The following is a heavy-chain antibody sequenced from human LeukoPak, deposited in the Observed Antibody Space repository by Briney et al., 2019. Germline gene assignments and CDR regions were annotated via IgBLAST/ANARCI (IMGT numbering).Heavy chain of an antibody. CDR2: INHSGST. CDR3: ARGRRYFDWLPYDY. J-gene: IGHJ4*02. CDR1: GGSFSGYY. Sequence: PSETLSLTCAVYGGSFSGYYWSWIRQPPGEGLEWIGEINHSGSTNYNPSLKSRVTISVDTSKNQFSLKLSSVTAADTAVYYCARGRRYFDWLPYDYWGQGTLVTVSS. D-gene: IGHD3-9*01. V-gene: IGHV4-34*01.